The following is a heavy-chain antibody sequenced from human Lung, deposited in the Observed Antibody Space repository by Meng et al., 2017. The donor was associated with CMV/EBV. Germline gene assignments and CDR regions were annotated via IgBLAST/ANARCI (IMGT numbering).Heavy chain of an antibody. Sequence: SLXXXCVXSGFSFSSYWMTWVRQAPGKGLEWVASIKQDGSEKYYVDSVKGRFTISRDNANNSLYLQMNSLRAEDTAVYYCARAPYCSSTSCYKRGGYYFDYXGQGXLVTVSS. V-gene: IGHV3-7*01. CDR2: IKQDGSEK. D-gene: IGHD2-2*02. CDR3: ARAPYCSSTSCYKRGGYYFDY. CDR1: GFSFSSYW. J-gene: IGHJ4*02.